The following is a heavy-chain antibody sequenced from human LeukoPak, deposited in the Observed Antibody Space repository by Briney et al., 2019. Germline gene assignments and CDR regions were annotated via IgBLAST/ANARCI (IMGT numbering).Heavy chain of an antibody. Sequence: SETLSLTCTVSGDSISTYYWSWIRQPPGKGLEWIGYISYSRSTNYSPSLKSRVTISVDTSKNQFSLKVSSVTAADTAVYYCARRCSGDYGHWFDPWGQGTLVTVSS. V-gene: IGHV4-59*08. CDR3: ARRCSGDYGHWFDP. CDR1: GDSISTYY. J-gene: IGHJ5*02. CDR2: ISYSRST. D-gene: IGHD4-17*01.